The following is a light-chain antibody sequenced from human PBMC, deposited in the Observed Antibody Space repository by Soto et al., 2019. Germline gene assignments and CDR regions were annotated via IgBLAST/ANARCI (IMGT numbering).Light chain of an antibody. CDR3: QQYENYWT. V-gene: IGKV1-5*01. CDR2: DAS. Sequence: DIQMTQSPSSLSASVGDRVTITCRASQGISSWLAWYQQKPGKAPKLLIYDASNLDSGVPSRFSGSGSGTEFSLTISNLQPDDCATYYCQQYENYWTFGQGTKVDI. CDR1: QGISSW. J-gene: IGKJ1*01.